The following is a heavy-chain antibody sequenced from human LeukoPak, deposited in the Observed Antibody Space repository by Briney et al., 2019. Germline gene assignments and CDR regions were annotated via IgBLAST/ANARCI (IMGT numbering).Heavy chain of an antibody. D-gene: IGHD3-22*01. CDR1: GGSFSGYY. J-gene: IGHJ4*02. Sequence: SETLSLTCAVYGGSFSGYYWSWIRQPPGKGLEWIGEINHSGSTNYNPSLKSRVTISVDTSKNQFSLKLSSVTAADTAVYYCARQPIVVVIAPFDYWGQGTLVTVSS. CDR3: ARQPIVVVIAPFDY. V-gene: IGHV4-34*01. CDR2: INHSGST.